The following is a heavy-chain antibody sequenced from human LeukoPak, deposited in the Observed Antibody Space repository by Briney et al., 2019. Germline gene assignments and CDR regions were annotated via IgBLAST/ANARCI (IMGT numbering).Heavy chain of an antibody. J-gene: IGHJ5*02. D-gene: IGHD1-7*01. CDR3: ARFITGTTLWFDP. V-gene: IGHV1-2*02. CDR2: INPNSGGT. CDR1: GYTFTTYG. Sequence: ASVKVSCKASGYTFTTYGISWVRQAPGQGLEWMGWINPNSGGTNYAQKFQGRVTMTRDTSISTAYMELSRLRSDDTAVYYCARFITGTTLWFDPWGQGTLVTVSS.